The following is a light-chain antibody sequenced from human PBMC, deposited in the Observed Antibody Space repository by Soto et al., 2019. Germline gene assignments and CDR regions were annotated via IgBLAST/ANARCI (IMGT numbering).Light chain of an antibody. CDR2: GAS. CDR3: QHYSNIPQT. CDR1: QTISRNY. Sequence: EVVLTQSPGTLSLSPGERATLSCRASQTISRNYFAWFQQKNGQAPRLLIFGASTRDSGIPDRFTGGGSWTDFTLTISRLEPEDFSMYYCQHYSNIPQTFGQGTKVDIK. J-gene: IGKJ1*01. V-gene: IGKV3-20*01.